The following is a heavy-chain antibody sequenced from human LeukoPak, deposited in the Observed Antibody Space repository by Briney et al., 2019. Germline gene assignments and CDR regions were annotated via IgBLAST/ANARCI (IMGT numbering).Heavy chain of an antibody. CDR2: INHSGST. V-gene: IGHV4-34*01. CDR3: ARGNVRRTYYDYVWGKLDY. D-gene: IGHD3-16*01. CDR1: GWSFSGYY. Sequence: SETLSLTCAVYGWSFSGYYWSWIRQPPGKGLEWIGEINHSGSTNYNPSLKSRVTISVDTSKNQFSLKLSSVTAADTAVYYCARGNVRRTYYDYVWGKLDYWGQGTLVTVSS. J-gene: IGHJ4*02.